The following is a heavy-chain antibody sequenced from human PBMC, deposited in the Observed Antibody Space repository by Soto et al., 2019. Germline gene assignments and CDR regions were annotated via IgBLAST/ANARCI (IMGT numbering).Heavy chain of an antibody. Sequence: EVQLLESGGDLVQPGGSLRLSCAASGFTFSSYAMSWVRQDPRKGLGWVSTVDRSGSNTYYTDSVKGRFTISRDNSKHPLFLQLHSLTAEDKAVYYCVKIGDPTYGYWYFDLGGRGILITVSS. V-gene: IGHV3-23*01. D-gene: IGHD3-10*01. J-gene: IGHJ2*01. CDR3: VKIGDPTYGYWYFDL. CDR2: VDRSGSNT. CDR1: GFTFSSYA.